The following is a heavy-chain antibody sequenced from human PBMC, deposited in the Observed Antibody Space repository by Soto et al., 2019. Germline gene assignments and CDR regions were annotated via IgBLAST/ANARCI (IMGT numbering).Heavy chain of an antibody. Sequence: ASLTVSCNASVYSFTLYGISRVRQTPGQGLEWMGWISAYNGNTNYAQKLQGRVTMIADTSTSTAYMELRSLRSDDTAVYYCARDRGYCSSTSCPECLEHWGQGTLVTVSS. CDR1: VYSFTLYG. D-gene: IGHD2-2*01. V-gene: IGHV1-18*01. CDR2: ISAYNGNT. J-gene: IGHJ1*01. CDR3: ARDRGYCSSTSCPECLEH.